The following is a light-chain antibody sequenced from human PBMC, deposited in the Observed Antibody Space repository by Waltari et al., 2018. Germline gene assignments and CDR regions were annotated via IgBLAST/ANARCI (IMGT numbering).Light chain of an antibody. CDR1: QRVNNN. Sequence: TQSPTRLVSHPGNTVTLSRRASQRVNNNLTWYQQKPGPTPRLLIFAASTRAPGIPSRFGCSESGKEFTLTITSLQFEDVGVYFCQQYHKWPPGGFGGGTKVEIE. CDR3: QQYHKWPPGG. CDR2: AAS. V-gene: IGKV3-15*01. J-gene: IGKJ4*01.